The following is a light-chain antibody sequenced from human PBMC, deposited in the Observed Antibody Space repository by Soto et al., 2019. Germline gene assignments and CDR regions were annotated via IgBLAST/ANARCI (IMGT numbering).Light chain of an antibody. J-gene: IGKJ1*01. Sequence: ERVLTQSPGTLSLSPGERGTLSCRASQSVTSGYLAWYQTRAGQAPXLLIYHASARVTGIPDRFIDSGSGTDLTLAISSLQPDDFATDYCQQYNSYSFGQGTKVEIK. CDR1: QSVTSGY. CDR3: QQYNSYS. CDR2: HAS. V-gene: IGKV3-20*01.